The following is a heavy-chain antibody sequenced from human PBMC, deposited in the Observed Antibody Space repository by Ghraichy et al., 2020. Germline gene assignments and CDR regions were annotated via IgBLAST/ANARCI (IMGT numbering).Heavy chain of an antibody. V-gene: IGHV4-34*01. CDR1: GGSFSGYY. CDR2: INHSGST. Sequence: SETLSLTCAVYGGSFSGYYWSWIRQPPGKGLEWIGEINHSGSTNYNPSLKSRVTISVDTSKNQFSLKLSSVTAADTAVYYCARGRQLVFDYWGQGTLVTVSS. D-gene: IGHD6-13*01. CDR3: ARGRQLVFDY. J-gene: IGHJ4*02.